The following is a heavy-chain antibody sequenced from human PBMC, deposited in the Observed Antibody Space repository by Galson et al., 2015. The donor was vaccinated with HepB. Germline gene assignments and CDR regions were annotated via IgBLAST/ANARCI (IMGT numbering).Heavy chain of an antibody. CDR1: GDSVSSYNAA. J-gene: IGHJ4*02. CDR2: THFRSKWYT. CDR3: TREATGGYDYFDF. Sequence: CAISGDSVSSYNAAWNWIRQSPSRGLEWLGRTHFRSKWYTDDAVSVRNRITIDADTAKNQFSLQLKSVTPEDSAIYYCTREATGGYDYFDFWGQGTLVTVSS. D-gene: IGHD7-27*01. V-gene: IGHV6-1*01.